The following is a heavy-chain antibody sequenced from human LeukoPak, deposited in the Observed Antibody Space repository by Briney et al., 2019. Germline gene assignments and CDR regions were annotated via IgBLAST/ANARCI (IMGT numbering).Heavy chain of an antibody. CDR2: MNPNSGNT. V-gene: IGHV1-8*03. CDR1: GYTFTSYD. J-gene: IGHJ3*02. Sequence: ASVKVSCKASGYTFTSYDINWVRQATGQGLEWMGWMNPNSGNTGYAQKFQGRVTITRNTSISTAYMELSSLRSEDTAVYYCARGGHYVVRRGYAFDIWGQGTMVTVSS. CDR3: ARGGHYVVRRGYAFDI. D-gene: IGHD3-10*01.